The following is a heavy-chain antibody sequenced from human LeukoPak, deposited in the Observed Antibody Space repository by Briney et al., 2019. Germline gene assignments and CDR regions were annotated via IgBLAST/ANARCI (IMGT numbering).Heavy chain of an antibody. D-gene: IGHD1-26*01. CDR3: ARHDGSSFIYYVDH. CDR1: GFSVSGRA. J-gene: IGHJ4*02. Sequence: GGSLRLSCAASGFSVSGRAMSWVRQAPGKGLEWVSTISNSGYNTWYADSVKGRFTISRDNSQNTLYLRMSSLRAEDTALYYCARHDGSSFIYYVDHWGQGALVTVSS. V-gene: IGHV3-23*01. CDR2: ISNSGYNT.